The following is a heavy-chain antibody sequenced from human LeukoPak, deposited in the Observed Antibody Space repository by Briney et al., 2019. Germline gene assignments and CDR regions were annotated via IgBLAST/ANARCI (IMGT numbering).Heavy chain of an antibody. Sequence: GGSLRLSCVASGFVFSSHAMSWVRQAPGKGLEWVSAISNGYHYADSVKGRFTISRDNSKNTVYLQMSSLRAEDTAVYFCVREAGYCTAASCSKTNWFDPWGQGTLVTVSS. J-gene: IGHJ5*02. CDR3: VREAGYCTAASCSKTNWFDP. V-gene: IGHV3-23*05. D-gene: IGHD2-8*02. CDR2: ISNGYH. CDR1: GFVFSSHA.